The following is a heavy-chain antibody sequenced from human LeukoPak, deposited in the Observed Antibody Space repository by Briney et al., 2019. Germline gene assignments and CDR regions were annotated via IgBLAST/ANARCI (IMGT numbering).Heavy chain of an antibody. CDR2: VDPEDGET. CDR3: ATGDGITGPNNWFDP. CDR1: GYTFTDYY. D-gene: IGHD1-20*01. J-gene: IGHJ5*02. V-gene: IGHV1-69-2*01. Sequence: ASVKVSCKVSGYTFTDYYMHWVQQAPGKGLEWMGLVDPEDGETIYAEKFQGRVTITADTFTDTAYMELSSLRSEDTAVYYCATGDGITGPNNWFDPWGQGTLVTVSS.